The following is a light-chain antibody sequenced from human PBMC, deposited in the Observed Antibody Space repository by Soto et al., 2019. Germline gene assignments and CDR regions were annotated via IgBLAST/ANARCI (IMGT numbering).Light chain of an antibody. J-gene: IGLJ1*01. CDR1: SSDIGTYNF. CDR2: DVS. CDR3: FSYTSSVTLHV. V-gene: IGLV2-14*03. Sequence: QSALTQPASVSGSPGQSITVSCTGTSSDIGTYNFVSWYQQHPGKAPRLMIYDVSNQPSGVSNRFSGSKSGNTASLTISGLQAEDEADYYCFSYTSSVTLHVFGTGTKVTVL.